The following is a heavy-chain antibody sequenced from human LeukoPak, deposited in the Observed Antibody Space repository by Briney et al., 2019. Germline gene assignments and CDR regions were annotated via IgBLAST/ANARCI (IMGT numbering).Heavy chain of an antibody. CDR3: AGGSLWSCILEY. CDR1: GFTFSSYT. Sequence: GGSLRLSCAASGFTFSSYTMTWVRQAPGKGLEWVANINPDGGGKFYVDSVRGRFTISRDNAKNSLYLQMNRLRAEDTAVYYCAGGSLWSCILEYWGQRDLVIVSS. CDR2: INPDGGGK. J-gene: IGHJ4*02. V-gene: IGHV3-7*01. D-gene: IGHD3-3*01.